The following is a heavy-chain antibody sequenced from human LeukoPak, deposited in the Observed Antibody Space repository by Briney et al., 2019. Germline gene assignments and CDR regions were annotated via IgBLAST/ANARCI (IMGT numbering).Heavy chain of an antibody. CDR3: AKDKDSSGYYASYYFDY. Sequence: PGGSLRLSCAASGFTFDDYAMHWVRQAPGKGLEWVSGISWNSGSIGYADSVKGRFTISRDNAKNSLYLQMNSLRAEDTALYYCAKDKDSSGYYASYYFDYWGQGTLVTVSS. V-gene: IGHV3-9*01. J-gene: IGHJ4*02. D-gene: IGHD3-22*01. CDR1: GFTFDDYA. CDR2: ISWNSGSI.